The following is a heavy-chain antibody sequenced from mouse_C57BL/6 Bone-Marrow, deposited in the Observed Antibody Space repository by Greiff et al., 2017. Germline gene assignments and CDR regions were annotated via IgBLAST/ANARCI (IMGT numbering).Heavy chain of an antibody. CDR1: GYTFTDYY. V-gene: IGHV1-26*01. Sequence: VQLQQSGPELVKPGASVKISCKASGYTFTDYYMNWVKQSHGKSLEWIGDINPNNGGTSYNQKFKGKATLTVDKSSSTAYMELRSLTSEDSAVYYCANNKRLAYWGQGTLVTVSA. J-gene: IGHJ3*01. CDR2: INPNNGGT. CDR3: ANNKRLAY.